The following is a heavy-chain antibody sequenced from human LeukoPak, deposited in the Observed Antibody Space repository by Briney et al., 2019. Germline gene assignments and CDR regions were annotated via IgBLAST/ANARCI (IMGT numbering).Heavy chain of an antibody. CDR2: IKQDGSEK. J-gene: IGHJ4*02. V-gene: IGHV3-7*03. CDR1: GFTVSSYW. Sequence: GGSLRLSCAASGFTVSSYWMSWVRQAPGKGLEWVANIKQDGSEKYYVDSVKGRFTISRDNAKNSLYLQMNSLRAEDTAVYYCARGLYSSSWYGGYWGQGTLVTVSS. D-gene: IGHD6-13*01. CDR3: ARGLYSSSWYGGY.